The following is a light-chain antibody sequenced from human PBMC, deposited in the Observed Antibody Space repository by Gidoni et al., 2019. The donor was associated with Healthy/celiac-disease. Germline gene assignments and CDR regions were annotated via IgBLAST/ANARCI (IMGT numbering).Light chain of an antibody. CDR1: QSLLHSNGYNY. J-gene: IGKJ4*01. CDR2: LGS. Sequence: DIVMTQSPLSLPVTPGEPAPISCRSSQSLLHSNGYNYLDWYLQKPGQSPQLLIYLGSNRASGVPDRFSGSGSGTGFTLKISRVEAVDVGVYYCMQALQTPPTFGGGTKVEIK. V-gene: IGKV2-28*01. CDR3: MQALQTPPT.